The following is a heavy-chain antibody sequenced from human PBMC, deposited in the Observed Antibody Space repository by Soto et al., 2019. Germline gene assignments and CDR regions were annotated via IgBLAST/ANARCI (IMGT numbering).Heavy chain of an antibody. V-gene: IGHV3-15*07. CDR2: IKSKTDGGTT. CDR1: GFTFSNAW. Sequence: GSLRLSCAASGFTFSNAWMNWVRQAPGKGLEWVGRIKSKTDGGTTDYAAPVKGRFTISRDDSKNTLYLQMNSLKTEDTAVYYCTTADGLLVRGKNSNYYGMDVWGQGTTVTVSS. CDR3: TTADGLLVRGKNSNYYGMDV. J-gene: IGHJ6*02. D-gene: IGHD3-10*01.